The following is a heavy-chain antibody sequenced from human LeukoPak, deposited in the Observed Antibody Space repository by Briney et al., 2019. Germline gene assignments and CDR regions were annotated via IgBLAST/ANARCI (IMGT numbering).Heavy chain of an antibody. CDR3: ARDDPASADWDTFDM. D-gene: IGHD3/OR15-3a*01. Sequence: PGGSLRLSCAASGFTLNSYDIHWVRQSIGKGLEWVSAIGAGGDTYYSDSVKGRFTISRENAKNSLHLQMNSLRAADTAVYYCARDDPASADWDTFDMWGRGTMVTVSS. CDR1: GFTLNSYD. CDR2: IGAGGDT. V-gene: IGHV3-13*01. J-gene: IGHJ3*02.